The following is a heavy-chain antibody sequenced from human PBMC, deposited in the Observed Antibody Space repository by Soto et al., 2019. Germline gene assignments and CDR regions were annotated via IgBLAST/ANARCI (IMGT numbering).Heavy chain of an antibody. D-gene: IGHD3-10*01. J-gene: IGHJ6*03. CDR2: IYYSGST. Sequence: SETLSLTSPVSGGNISSYYWSWIRQPPGKGLEWIGYIYYSGSTNYNPSLKSRVTISVDTSKNQFSLKLSSVTAADTAVYYCARRNYYGSGSYYYMDVWGKGTTVTVSS. V-gene: IGHV4-59*08. CDR1: GGNISSYY. CDR3: ARRNYYGSGSYYYMDV.